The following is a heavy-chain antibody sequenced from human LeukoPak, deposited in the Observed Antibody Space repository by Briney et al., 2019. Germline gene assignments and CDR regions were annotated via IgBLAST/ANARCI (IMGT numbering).Heavy chain of an antibody. CDR3: AKDTAMVTNDY. J-gene: IGHJ4*02. V-gene: IGHV3-23*01. CDR1: GFTFSSYA. D-gene: IGHD5-18*01. CDR2: IGGSGGST. Sequence: GGSLRLSCSASGFTFSSYAMIWVRQAPRKGLDWVSAIGGSGGSTYSADSVKGRFTISRNNSKNTLYLQMNSLRGEDTAVYYCAKDTAMVTNDYWGQGTLVTVSS.